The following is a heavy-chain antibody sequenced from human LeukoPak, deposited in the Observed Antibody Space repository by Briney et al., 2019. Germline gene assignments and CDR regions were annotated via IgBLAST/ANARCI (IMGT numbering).Heavy chain of an antibody. CDR3: ARGTWGGYSYGLNYYYMDV. CDR2: ISFSGSPT. Sequence: GGSLRLSCAASGFTFSDYYMSWIRQAPGKGLEWVSYISFSGSPTQYADFVKGRFTISRDNAKNSLYLQMNSLRAEDTAVYFCARGTWGGYSYGLNYYYMDVWGKGTTVTVSS. V-gene: IGHV3-11*04. CDR1: GFTFSDYY. D-gene: IGHD3-10*01. J-gene: IGHJ6*03.